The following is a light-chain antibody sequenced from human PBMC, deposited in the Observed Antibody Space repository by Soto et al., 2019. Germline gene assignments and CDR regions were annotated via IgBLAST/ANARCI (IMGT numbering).Light chain of an antibody. V-gene: IGKV1-5*03. CDR3: QQYNSYSRT. CDR1: QRISTW. J-gene: IGKJ1*01. Sequence: DIQMPHSPSTQSASVADRLTITCRASQRISTWLAWYQQKPGKAPKLLIYKASSLESGVPSRFSGSGSGTEFTLAISSLQPDDFATYYCQQYNSYSRTFGQGTKVDIK. CDR2: KAS.